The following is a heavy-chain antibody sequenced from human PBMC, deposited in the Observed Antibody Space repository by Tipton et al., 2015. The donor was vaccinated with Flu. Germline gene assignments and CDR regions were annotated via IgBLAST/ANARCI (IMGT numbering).Heavy chain of an antibody. CDR1: GYTFTGYY. CDR3: ARALRFSPLWFDY. D-gene: IGHD3-3*01. V-gene: IGHV1-2*02. CDR2: INPNSGGT. J-gene: IGHJ4*02. Sequence: AEVKKPGASVKVSCKASGYTFTGYYMHWVRQAPGQGLEWMGWINPNSGGTNYAQKFQGRVTMTTDTSTSTAYMELRSLRSDDTAVYYCARALRFSPLWFDYWGQGTLVTVSS.